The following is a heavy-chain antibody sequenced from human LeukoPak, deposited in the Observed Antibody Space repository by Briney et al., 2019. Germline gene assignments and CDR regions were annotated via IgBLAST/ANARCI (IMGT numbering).Heavy chain of an antibody. CDR2: ISGSGGST. V-gene: IGHV3-23*01. D-gene: IGHD3-10*01. Sequence: PGGSLRLSCAASGFTFSSYGMSWVRQAPGKGLEWVSAISGSGGSTYYADSVKGRFTISRDNAKNSLYLQMNSLRAEDTAVYYCARDLGFGELYGGVFDYWGQGTLVTVSS. CDR3: ARDLGFGELYGGVFDY. J-gene: IGHJ4*02. CDR1: GFTFSSYG.